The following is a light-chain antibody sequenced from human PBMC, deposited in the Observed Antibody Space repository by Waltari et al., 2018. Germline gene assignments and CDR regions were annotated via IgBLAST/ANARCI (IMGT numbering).Light chain of an antibody. J-gene: IGKJ3*01. Sequence: DILMTQSPSSLSASVGDRVTITCRASQSISSYLNWYQQKPGKAPKLLIYAASNLQSGVPSRFSGSGSGTDFTLTISSLQPEDFAIYYCQQSYSTPFTFGPGTKVDIK. CDR1: QSISSY. CDR3: QQSYSTPFT. CDR2: AAS. V-gene: IGKV1-39*01.